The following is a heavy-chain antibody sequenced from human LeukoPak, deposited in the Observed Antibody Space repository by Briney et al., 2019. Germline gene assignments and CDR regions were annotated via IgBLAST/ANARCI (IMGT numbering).Heavy chain of an antibody. CDR2: IYHSGST. V-gene: IGHV4-34*01. CDR3: ARAMYYDFWSGYYTLYDI. Sequence: PSETLSLTCAVYGGXFSGYYCSWIRQPPGKGLEWIGEIYHSGSTNYNPSLKSRVTISVDTSKNRFSLKLSSVTAADTAVYYCARAMYYDFWSGYYTLYDIWGQGTMVTVSS. J-gene: IGHJ3*02. D-gene: IGHD3-3*01. CDR1: GGXFSGYY.